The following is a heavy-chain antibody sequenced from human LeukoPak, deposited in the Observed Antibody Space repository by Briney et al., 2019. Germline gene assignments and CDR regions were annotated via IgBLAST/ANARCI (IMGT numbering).Heavy chain of an antibody. D-gene: IGHD5-18*01. CDR3: ARTWIQLWLVGY. CDR2: IRYDGSNK. Sequence: GGSLRLSCAASGFTFSSYGMHRVRQAPGKGLEWVAFIRYDGSNKYYADSVKGRFTISRDNSKNTLCLQMNSLRAEDTAVYYCARTWIQLWLVGYWGQGTLVTVSS. V-gene: IGHV3-30*02. CDR1: GFTFSSYG. J-gene: IGHJ4*02.